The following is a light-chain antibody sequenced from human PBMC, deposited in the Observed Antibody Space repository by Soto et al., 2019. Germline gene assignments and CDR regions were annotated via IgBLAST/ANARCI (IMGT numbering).Light chain of an antibody. CDR2: AND. CDR1: SSNIGAGYD. V-gene: IGLV1-40*01. Sequence: QSVLTQPPSVSGAPGQRVTISCTGSSSNIGAGYDVQWYQQLPGTAPRLLIYANDNRPSGVPDRFSGSKSGTSASLAITGLRAEDEADYYCQSYASSPSAIFVFGTGTKVTVL. J-gene: IGLJ1*01. CDR3: QSYASSPSAIFV.